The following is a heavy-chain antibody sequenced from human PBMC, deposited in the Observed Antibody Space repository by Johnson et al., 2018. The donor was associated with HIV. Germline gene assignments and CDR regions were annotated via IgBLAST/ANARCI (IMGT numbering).Heavy chain of an antibody. CDR2: IQHDGKKE. CDR1: GFTFSSYG. Sequence: QVQLVESGGGVVQPGGSLRLSCAASGFTFSSYGMHWVRQAPGKGLEWVAFIQHDGKKELYGDSVKGRFTISRDNSKNTLYLYMTSLRSDDTTTYYCAKDWGAAAGSGAFDIWGQGTLVTVSS. D-gene: IGHD6-13*01. CDR3: AKDWGAAAGSGAFDI. J-gene: IGHJ3*02. V-gene: IGHV3-30*02.